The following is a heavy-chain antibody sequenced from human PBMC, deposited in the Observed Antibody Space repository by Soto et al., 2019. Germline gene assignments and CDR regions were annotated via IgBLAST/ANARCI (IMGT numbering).Heavy chain of an antibody. CDR2: ISSDSATI. D-gene: IGHD3-10*01. V-gene: IGHV3-11*01. Sequence: GSLGVSCAASGFTCSDYYRTCIRQSPGKGLEGVSYISSDSATIYYTDSLQGRFTVSRENSKNAVYLQMNILRWLETAEYCFPRDKYSHAYYYWDQGTLVYVSS. CDR3: PRDKYSHAYYY. J-gene: IGHJ4*02. CDR1: GFTCSDYY.